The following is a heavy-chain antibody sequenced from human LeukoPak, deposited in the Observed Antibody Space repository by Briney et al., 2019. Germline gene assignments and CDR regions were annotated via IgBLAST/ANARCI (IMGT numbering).Heavy chain of an antibody. CDR1: GYTFTGYY. Sequence: VASVKVSCKASGYTFTGYYMHWVRQAPGQGLEWMGWINPNSGGTNYAQKFQGRVTMTRDTSISTAYMEVSRLRSDDTAVYYCARDALRRYFDWSNYYYYYIDVWGKGTTVTVSS. D-gene: IGHD3-9*01. CDR3: ARDALRRYFDWSNYYYYYIDV. J-gene: IGHJ6*03. CDR2: INPNSGGT. V-gene: IGHV1-2*02.